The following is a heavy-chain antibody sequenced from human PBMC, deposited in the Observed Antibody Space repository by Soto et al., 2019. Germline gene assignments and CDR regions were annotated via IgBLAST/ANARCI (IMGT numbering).Heavy chain of an antibody. CDR2: IIPIFGTA. CDR1: GGTFSSYA. J-gene: IGHJ2*01. Sequence: QVQLVQSGAEVKKPGSSVKVSCKASGGTFSSYAISWVRQAPGQGLEWMGGIIPIFGTANYAQKFQGRVTIXXDXSXXTAYMELSSLGSEDTAVYYCARVADGGRRNWYFDLWGRGTLVTVSS. CDR3: ARVADGGRRNWYFDL. V-gene: IGHV1-69*12. D-gene: IGHD2-15*01.